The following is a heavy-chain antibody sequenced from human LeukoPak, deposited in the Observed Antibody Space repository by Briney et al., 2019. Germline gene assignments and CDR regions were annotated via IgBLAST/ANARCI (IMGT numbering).Heavy chain of an antibody. CDR3: AKDIKWFGELFYYFDY. J-gene: IGHJ4*02. D-gene: IGHD3-10*01. Sequence: GGSLRLSCAASGFTFSSYWMSWVRQAPGKGLEWVSGISWNSGSIGYADSVKGRFTISRDNAKNSLYLQMNSLRAEDTALYYCAKDIKWFGELFYYFDYWGQGTLVTVSS. V-gene: IGHV3-9*01. CDR1: GFTFSSYW. CDR2: ISWNSGSI.